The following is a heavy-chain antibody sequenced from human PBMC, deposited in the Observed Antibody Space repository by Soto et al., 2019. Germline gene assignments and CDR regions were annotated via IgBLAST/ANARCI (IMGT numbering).Heavy chain of an antibody. D-gene: IGHD2-15*01. CDR2: ISGSGGST. J-gene: IGHJ4*02. CDR1: GFTFSSYA. Sequence: EVQLLESGGGLVQPGGSLRLSCAASGFTFSSYAMSWVRQAPGKGLEWVSAISGSGGSTYYADSVKGRFTISRDNSKKPLYMQMNSLRAEDTAVYYCAKGDHVVVVAATIDYWGQGTLVTVSS. V-gene: IGHV3-23*01. CDR3: AKGDHVVVVAATIDY.